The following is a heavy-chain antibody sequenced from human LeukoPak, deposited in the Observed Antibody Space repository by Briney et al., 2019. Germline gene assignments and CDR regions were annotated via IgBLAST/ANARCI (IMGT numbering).Heavy chain of an antibody. J-gene: IGHJ4*02. Sequence: SETLSLTCTVSGGSISSSSYFWGWIRQPPGKGLEWIGSIYYSESTYYNPSLKNRVTISVDTSKNQFSLKLSSVTAADTAVYYCARLVRFTMVRGAHFDYWGQGTLVTASS. V-gene: IGHV4-39*01. D-gene: IGHD3-10*01. CDR2: IYYSEST. CDR1: GGSISSSSYF. CDR3: ARLVRFTMVRGAHFDY.